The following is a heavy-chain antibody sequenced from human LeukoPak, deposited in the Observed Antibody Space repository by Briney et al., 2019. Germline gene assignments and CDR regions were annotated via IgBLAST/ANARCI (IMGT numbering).Heavy chain of an antibody. V-gene: IGHV4-61*02. CDR2: IYTSGST. CDR1: GGSISSSSYY. CDR3: ARDQDHGYYYGSGSYYYYGMDV. J-gene: IGHJ6*04. Sequence: SETLSLTCTVSGGSISSSSYYWSWIRQPAGKGLEWIGRIYTSGSTNYNPSLNSRVTISIDTSKNQFSLSLSSVTAADTAVYYCARDQDHGYYYGSGSYYYYGMDVWGKGTTVTVSS. D-gene: IGHD3-10*01.